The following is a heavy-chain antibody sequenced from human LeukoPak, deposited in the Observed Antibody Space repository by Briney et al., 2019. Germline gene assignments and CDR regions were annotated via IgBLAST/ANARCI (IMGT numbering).Heavy chain of an antibody. V-gene: IGHV4-34*01. CDR3: ARVRSYYYYYMDV. J-gene: IGHJ6*03. Sequence: SETLSLTCAVYGGSFSGYYWSWIRQPPGKGLEWIGAINHSGSTNYNPSLKSRVTISVDTSKNQFSLKLSSVTAADTAVYYCARVRSYYYYYMDVWGKGTTVTISS. CDR2: INHSGST. CDR1: GGSFSGYY.